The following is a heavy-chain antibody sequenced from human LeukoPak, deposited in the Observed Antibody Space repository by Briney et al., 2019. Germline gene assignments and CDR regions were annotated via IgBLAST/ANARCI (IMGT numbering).Heavy chain of an antibody. D-gene: IGHD6-19*01. J-gene: IGHJ4*02. CDR1: GFTVSSNY. CDR2: IYSGGST. V-gene: IGHV3-53*01. Sequence: GGSLRLSCAASGFTVSSNYMSWVRQAPGKGLEWVSVIYSGGSTYYADSVKGRFTISRDNAKNTLYLQMNSLRAEDTAVYYCARPVSGWYWFDNWGQGSLVTVSS. CDR3: ARPVSGWYWFDN.